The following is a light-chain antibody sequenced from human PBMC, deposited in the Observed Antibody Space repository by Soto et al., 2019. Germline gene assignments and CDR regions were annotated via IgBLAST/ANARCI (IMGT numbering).Light chain of an antibody. CDR3: RSYTSSSTLV. J-gene: IGLJ1*01. V-gene: IGLV2-14*01. Sequence: QSALTQPASVSGSPGQSITISCTGTSSDVGGYNYVSWYQQHPGKAPKLMIYDVSNRPSGVSNRFSGSKSGNTASLTISGLQAEDEAHYYCRSYTSSSTLVFGTGTKLTVL. CDR1: SSDVGGYNY. CDR2: DVS.